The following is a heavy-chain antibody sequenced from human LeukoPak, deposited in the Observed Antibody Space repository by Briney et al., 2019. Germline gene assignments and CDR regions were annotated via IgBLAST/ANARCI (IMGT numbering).Heavy chain of an antibody. CDR3: ARDGAKGY. CDR2: ITSSSSYI. Sequence: GGSLRLSCAASGFTFSTYNMNWVRQAPGKGLEWVSSITSSSSYIYYADSVKGRFTISRDNAKNSLYLQMNSLRAEDTAVYYCARDGAKGYWGQGTLVTVSS. V-gene: IGHV3-21*01. J-gene: IGHJ4*02. CDR1: GFTFSTYN. D-gene: IGHD4/OR15-4a*01.